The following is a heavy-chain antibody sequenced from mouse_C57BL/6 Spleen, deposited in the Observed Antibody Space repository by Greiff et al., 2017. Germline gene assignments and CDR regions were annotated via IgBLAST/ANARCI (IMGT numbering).Heavy chain of an antibody. J-gene: IGHJ2*01. CDR2: IDPSDSYT. CDR1: GYTFTSYW. CDR3: ARWDGLLPGFDY. D-gene: IGHD2-3*01. Sequence: QVQLQQPGAELVMPGASVKLSCKASGYTFTSYWMHWVKQRPGQGLEWIGEIDPSDSYTNYNQKFKGKSTLTVDKSSSTAYMQLSSLTSEDSAVYYCARWDGLLPGFDYWGQGTTLTVSS. V-gene: IGHV1-69*01.